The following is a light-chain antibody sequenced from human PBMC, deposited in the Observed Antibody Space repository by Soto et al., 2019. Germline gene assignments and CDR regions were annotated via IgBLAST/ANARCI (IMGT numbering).Light chain of an antibody. CDR2: GAS. CDR1: QTISNTF. CDR3: QQYGVSPS. J-gene: IGKJ4*01. Sequence: TQSPCTLSLSPGESATLPCRASQTISNTFFAWYQQRPGQSPRLLIYGASGRAAGIPDRFSGSGSGTDFTLSISRLEPEDFAVYYCQQYGVSPSFGGGTKVDIK. V-gene: IGKV3-20*01.